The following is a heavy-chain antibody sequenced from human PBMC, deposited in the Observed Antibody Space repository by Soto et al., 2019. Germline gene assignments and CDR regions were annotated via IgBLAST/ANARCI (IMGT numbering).Heavy chain of an antibody. V-gene: IGHV4-30-2*01. Sequence: SETLSLTCAVSGGSISSGCYSWSWIRQPPGKGLEWIGYIYHSGSTYYNPSLKSRVTISVDRSKNQFSLKLSSVTAADTAVYYCARGRFWDDEYYFDYWGQGTLVTVSS. D-gene: IGHD3-3*01. CDR1: GGSISSGCYS. CDR2: IYHSGST. CDR3: ARGRFWDDEYYFDY. J-gene: IGHJ4*02.